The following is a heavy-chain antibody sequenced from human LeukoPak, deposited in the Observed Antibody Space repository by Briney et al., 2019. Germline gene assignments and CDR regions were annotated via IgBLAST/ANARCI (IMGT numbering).Heavy chain of an antibody. CDR2: INPNSGGT. V-gene: IGHV1-2*04. Sequence: ASVKVSCKVSGYTFTGYYMHWVRQAPGQGLEWMGWINPNSGGTNYAQNFQGWVTMTRDTSISTAYMELSGLTSDDTAVYYCATAQRCSGGTCYAWTDAFHVWSQGTMVIVSS. CDR3: ATAQRCSGGTCYAWTDAFHV. J-gene: IGHJ3*01. D-gene: IGHD2-15*01. CDR1: GYTFTGYY.